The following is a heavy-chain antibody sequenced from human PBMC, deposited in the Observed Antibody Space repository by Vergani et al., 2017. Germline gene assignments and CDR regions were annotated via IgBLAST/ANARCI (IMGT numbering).Heavy chain of an antibody. Sequence: QVQLVQSGAEVKKPGASVKVSCKASGYTFTSYAMHWVRQAPGQRLEWMGWINAGNGNTKYSQKFQGRVTITRDTSASTAYMELSSLRSEDTAVYYCARVLRAVPGGFDPWGQGTLVTVSS. J-gene: IGHJ5*02. V-gene: IGHV1-3*01. CDR2: INAGNGNT. CDR3: ARVLRAVPGGFDP. D-gene: IGHD1-1*01. CDR1: GYTFTSYA.